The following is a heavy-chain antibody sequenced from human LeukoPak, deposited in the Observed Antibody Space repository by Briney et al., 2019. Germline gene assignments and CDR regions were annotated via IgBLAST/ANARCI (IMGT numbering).Heavy chain of an antibody. CDR1: GFTFSSYG. CDR2: ISGSGGST. CDR3: AELGITMIGGV. Sequence: GTLRLSCAASGFTFSSYGMSWVRQAPGKGLEWVSAISGSGGSTYYADSVKGRFTISGDNAKNSLYLQMNSLRAEDTAVYYCAELGITMIGGVWGKGTTVTISS. D-gene: IGHD3-10*02. V-gene: IGHV3-23*01. J-gene: IGHJ6*04.